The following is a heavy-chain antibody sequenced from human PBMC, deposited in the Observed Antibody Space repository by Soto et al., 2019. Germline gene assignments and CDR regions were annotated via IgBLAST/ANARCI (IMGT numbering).Heavy chain of an antibody. CDR1: GFTFDDYA. D-gene: IGHD5-12*01. J-gene: IGHJ4*02. Sequence: EVQLVESGGGLVQPGRSLRLSCAASGFTFDDYAMHWVRQAPGKGLEWVSGISWNSGSIGYADSVKGRFTISRDNAKNSLYLQMNSLRAEDTALYYCAKASVYSGYDAARTPDPKRAYYFDYWGQGTLVTVSS. CDR2: ISWNSGSI. CDR3: AKASVYSGYDAARTPDPKRAYYFDY. V-gene: IGHV3-9*01.